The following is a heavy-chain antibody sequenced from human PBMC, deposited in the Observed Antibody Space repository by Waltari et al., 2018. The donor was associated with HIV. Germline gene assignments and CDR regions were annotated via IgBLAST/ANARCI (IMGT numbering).Heavy chain of an antibody. CDR3: ARDSCGGGSCSRRLDF. J-gene: IGHJ4*02. D-gene: IGHD2-15*01. V-gene: IGHV3-21*04. CDR2: MSSSGSDI. CDR1: RFTFSTYS. Sequence: EVQLVESGGGLVKPGGSLRLSCAASRFTFSTYSMNWVRQAPGKGLEWVSSMSSSGSDIYYADSVKGRFTISRDNARNSMYLQMNSLRAEDTAIYYCARDSCGGGSCSRRLDFWGQGTLVTVSS.